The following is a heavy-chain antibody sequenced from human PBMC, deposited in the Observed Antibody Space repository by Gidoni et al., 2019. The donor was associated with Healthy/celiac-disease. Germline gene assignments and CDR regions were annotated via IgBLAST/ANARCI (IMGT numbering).Heavy chain of an antibody. D-gene: IGHD3-22*01. V-gene: IGHV1-18*01. CDR3: ARYEDYYDSSGCEHDY. CDR2: ISAYNGNP. CDR1: GYTFTSYG. Sequence: QVQLVQSGAEVKKPGASVKVSRKASGYTFTSYGISWVRQAPGQGLEWMGWISAYNGNPNSAQKLQGRVPMTTDTSTSTAYMELRSLGSDDTAVYYCARYEDYYDSSGCEHDYWGQGTLVTVSS. J-gene: IGHJ4*02.